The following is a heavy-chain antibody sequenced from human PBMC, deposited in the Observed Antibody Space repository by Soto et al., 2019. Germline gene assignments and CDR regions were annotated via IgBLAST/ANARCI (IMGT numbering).Heavy chain of an antibody. CDR2: IYYSGST. V-gene: IGHV4-31*03. Sequence: PSETLSLTCTVSGGSISSGGYYWSWIRQHPGKGLEWIGYIYYSGSTYYNPSLKSRVTISVDTSKNQFSLKLSSVTAADTAVYYCARYGAADADNWFDPWGQGTLVTVSS. D-gene: IGHD6-13*01. J-gene: IGHJ5*02. CDR3: ARYGAADADNWFDP. CDR1: GGSISSGGYY.